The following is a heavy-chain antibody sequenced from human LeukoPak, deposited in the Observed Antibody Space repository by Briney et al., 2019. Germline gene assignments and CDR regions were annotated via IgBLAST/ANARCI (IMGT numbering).Heavy chain of an antibody. CDR2: IYTSGST. J-gene: IGHJ4*02. V-gene: IGHV4-4*07. Sequence: PSETLSLTCTVSGGSISSYYWSWIRQPAGKGLEWIGRIYTSGSTNYNPSLKSRVTISVDTSKNQFSLKLSSVTAADPGVYYWARDGLSDYYDRKYYFDYWGQGTLVTVSS. CDR3: ARDGLSDYYDRKYYFDY. CDR1: GGSISSYY. D-gene: IGHD3-22*01.